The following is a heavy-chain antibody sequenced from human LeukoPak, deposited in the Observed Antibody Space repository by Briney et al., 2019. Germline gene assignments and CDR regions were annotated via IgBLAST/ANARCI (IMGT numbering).Heavy chain of an antibody. J-gene: IGHJ4*02. Sequence: GGSLRLSCAASGFTFSSYSINWVRQTPGKGLEWVSCVSSTSSFIYYADSVKGRFTISRDNAKNSLYLQMNSLRAEDTAVYYCARNYDILTGYPVFGYWGQGTLVTVSS. D-gene: IGHD3-9*01. V-gene: IGHV3-21*01. CDR1: GFTFSSYS. CDR2: VSSTSSFI. CDR3: ARNYDILTGYPVFGY.